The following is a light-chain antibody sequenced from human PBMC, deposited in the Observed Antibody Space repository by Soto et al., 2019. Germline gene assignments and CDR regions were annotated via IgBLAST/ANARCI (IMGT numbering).Light chain of an antibody. Sequence: EIVLTQSPGTLSLSPGERATLSCRASQSVSSNYLTWYQHKPGRAPRLLIYGASSRATGIPDRFSGSGSGTDFTRTISTLEPEDFAVYYCQQYASSRTFGQGTKVEIK. CDR1: QSVSSNY. J-gene: IGKJ1*01. CDR2: GAS. V-gene: IGKV3-20*01. CDR3: QQYASSRT.